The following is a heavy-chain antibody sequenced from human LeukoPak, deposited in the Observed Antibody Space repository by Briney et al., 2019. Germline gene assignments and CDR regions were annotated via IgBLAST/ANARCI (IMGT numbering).Heavy chain of an antibody. CDR3: AKSGIERELLEY. Sequence: GGSLRLSCAASGFVFSSYGMPWVRQAPGKGLEWVAFMRYDGSDKYYGDSVKGRFTISRDNSKNKLDLQMNSLRAEDTAVYYCAKSGIERELLEYWGQGTLVTVSS. D-gene: IGHD3-10*01. V-gene: IGHV3-30*02. CDR2: MRYDGSDK. CDR1: GFVFSSYG. J-gene: IGHJ4*02.